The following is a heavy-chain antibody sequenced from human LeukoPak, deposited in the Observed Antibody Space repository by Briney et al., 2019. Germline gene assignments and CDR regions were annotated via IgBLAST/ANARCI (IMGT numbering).Heavy chain of an antibody. Sequence: SVKVSCKASGGTFSSYAISWVRQAPGQGLEWMGRIIPILGIANYAQKFQGRVTITADKSTSTAYMELRSLRSDDTAVYYCALLGYQLLASSVLLDPWGQGTLVTVSS. CDR3: ALLGYQLLASSVLLDP. CDR1: GGTFSSYA. J-gene: IGHJ5*02. D-gene: IGHD2-2*01. V-gene: IGHV1-69*04. CDR2: IIPILGIA.